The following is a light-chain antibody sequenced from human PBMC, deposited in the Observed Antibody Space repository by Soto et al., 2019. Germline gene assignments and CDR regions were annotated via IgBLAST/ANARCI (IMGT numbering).Light chain of an antibody. CDR2: QDS. Sequence: SYELTQPPSVSVSPGQTASITCSGDKLGDKYACWYQQKPGQSPVLVIYQDSKRPSGIPERFSGSNSGNTATLTISGTQAMDEADYYCLAWDSSRYVFGTGTKVIVL. CDR1: KLGDKY. V-gene: IGLV3-1*01. CDR3: LAWDSSRYV. J-gene: IGLJ1*01.